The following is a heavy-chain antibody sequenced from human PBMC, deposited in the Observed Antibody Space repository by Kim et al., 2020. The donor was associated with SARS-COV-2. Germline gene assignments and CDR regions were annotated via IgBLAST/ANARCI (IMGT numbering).Heavy chain of an antibody. J-gene: IGHJ6*02. D-gene: IGHD2-15*01. CDR2: IYYSGST. V-gene: IGHV4-39*01. CDR3: ARHTQFASYYYYYGMDV. CDR1: GGSISSSSYY. Sequence: SETLSLTCTVSGGSISSSSYYWGWIRQPPGKGLEWIGSIYYSGSTYYNPSLKSRVTISVDTSKNQFSLKLSSVTAADTAVYYCARHTQFASYYYYYGMDVWGQGTTVTVSS.